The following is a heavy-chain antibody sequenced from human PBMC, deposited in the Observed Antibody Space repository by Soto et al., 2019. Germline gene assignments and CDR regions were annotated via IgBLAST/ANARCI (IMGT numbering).Heavy chain of an antibody. CDR3: AKIAEAVAGTVYGY. Sequence: GGSLRLSCAASGFTFSNYAMGWVRQAPGKGLEWVSGIGGGGGRTYYADSVKGRFTISRDNSKNTLYLQMNSVRVEDTAIYFCAKIAEAVAGTVYGYWGQGALVTVSS. D-gene: IGHD6-19*01. J-gene: IGHJ4*02. V-gene: IGHV3-23*01. CDR2: IGGGGGRT. CDR1: GFTFSNYA.